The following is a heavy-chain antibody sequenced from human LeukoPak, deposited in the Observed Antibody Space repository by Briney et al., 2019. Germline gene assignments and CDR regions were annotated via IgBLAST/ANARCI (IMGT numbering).Heavy chain of an antibody. D-gene: IGHD3-22*01. CDR3: AKSRDSSGYYRTDAFDI. V-gene: IGHV3-23*01. J-gene: IGHJ3*02. CDR2: ISDSGNT. Sequence: GGSLRLSCAASGFTLSSYAMSWVRQAPGKGLEWVSAISDSGNTYHADSVKGRFTISRDNSKNTLYLQMNSLRAEDTAVYYCAKSRDSSGYYRTDAFDIWGQGTMVTVSS. CDR1: GFTLSSYA.